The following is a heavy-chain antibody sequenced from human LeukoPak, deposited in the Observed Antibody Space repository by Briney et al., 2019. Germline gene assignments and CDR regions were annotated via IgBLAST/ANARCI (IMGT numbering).Heavy chain of an antibody. CDR1: GFTFSSYW. D-gene: IGHD1-26*01. J-gene: IGHJ4*02. CDR2: IKQDGSEK. V-gene: IGHV3-7*01. CDR3: ATDSGSYGVRSPPDY. Sequence: GGSLRLSCAASGFTFSSYWMSWVRQAPGKGLEWVANIKQDGSEKYYVDSVKGRFTISRDNAKNSLYLQMNSLRAEDTAVYYCATDSGSYGVRSPPDYWGQGTLVTVSS.